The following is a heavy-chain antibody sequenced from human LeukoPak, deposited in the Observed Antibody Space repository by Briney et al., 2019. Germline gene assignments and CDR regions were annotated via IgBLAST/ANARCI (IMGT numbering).Heavy chain of an antibody. V-gene: IGHV4-59*01. D-gene: IGHD2-8*01. J-gene: IGHJ6*03. CDR3: ARVPRPYANYYYYYMDV. CDR1: GGSISSYY. CDR2: IYYSGST. Sequence: PSETLSLTCTVSGGSISSYYWSWIRQPPGKGLEWIGYIYYSGSTNYNPSLKSRVTISVDTSKNQFSLKLSSVTAADTAVYYCARVPRPYANYYYYYMDVWGKGTTVTVSS.